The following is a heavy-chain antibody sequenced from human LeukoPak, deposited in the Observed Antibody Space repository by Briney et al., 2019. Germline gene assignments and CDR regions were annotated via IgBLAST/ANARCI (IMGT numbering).Heavy chain of an antibody. Sequence: GKSLRLSCAGSGFTFSGYGMHWVRQAPGKGLEWVTGIAYDGSRKHYADSVKGRFTISRDNSRNTMDLQMNSRVEDTAVYHCTRYDSSRFDPWGQGTLVIVSS. CDR2: IAYDGSRK. CDR3: TRYDSSRFDP. V-gene: IGHV3-30*03. D-gene: IGHD3-3*01. J-gene: IGHJ5*02. CDR1: GFTFSGYG.